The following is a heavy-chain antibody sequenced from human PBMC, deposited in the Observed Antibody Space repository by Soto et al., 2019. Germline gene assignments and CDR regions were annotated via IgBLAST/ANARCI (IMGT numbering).Heavy chain of an antibody. D-gene: IGHD3-10*01. CDR3: ARASGYGSGTSVTHYLDY. CDR1: GFTFGIYW. Sequence: GWSLRLSCAASGFTFGIYWMSLVRQAPGKGLEWLATIKWDASEKKYVDSVKGRFTMSRDNAKNSLYLQMDSLRAEDTAVYYCARASGYGSGTSVTHYLDYWGDGTLVTVFS. J-gene: IGHJ4*01. V-gene: IGHV3-7*01. CDR2: IKWDASEK.